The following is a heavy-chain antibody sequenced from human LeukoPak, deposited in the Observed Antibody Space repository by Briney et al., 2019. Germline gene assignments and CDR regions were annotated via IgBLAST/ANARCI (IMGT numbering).Heavy chain of an antibody. D-gene: IGHD3-22*01. CDR2: ITTSGGST. CDR3: AIMHGYYDGSGYWVQ. Sequence: GGSLRLSCAASGFTFSSYAMCWGRQAPGKGVEWGSFITTSGGSTSYADSVKGRFTISRDNPRNTLYMQMNSLRDEDTAVYYCAIMHGYYDGSGYWVQWGQGTLVTVSS. V-gene: IGHV3-23*01. J-gene: IGHJ4*02. CDR1: GFTFSSYA.